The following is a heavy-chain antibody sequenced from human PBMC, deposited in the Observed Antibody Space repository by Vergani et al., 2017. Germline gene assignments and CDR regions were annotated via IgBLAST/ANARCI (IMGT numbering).Heavy chain of an antibody. J-gene: IGHJ6*02. CDR1: GYTFTSYD. D-gene: IGHD2-2*01. CDR2: MNPNSGNT. CDR3: ARVRCSSTSCPYYYGMDV. V-gene: IGHV1-8*03. Sequence: QVQLVQSGAEVKTPGASVQVSCKSSGYTFTSYDINWVRQATGQGLEWMGWMNPNSGNTGYAQKFQGRVTITRNTSISTAYMELGCLRSEDTAVYYCARVRCSSTSCPYYYGMDVGGQGTTVTVS.